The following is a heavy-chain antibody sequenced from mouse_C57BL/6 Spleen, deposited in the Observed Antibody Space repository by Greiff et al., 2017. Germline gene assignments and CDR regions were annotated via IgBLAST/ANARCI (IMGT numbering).Heavy chain of an antibody. CDR3: APNYYGSSSYYFDY. D-gene: IGHD1-1*01. V-gene: IGHV1-26*01. CDR1: GYTFTDYY. Sequence: VQLQQSGPELVKPGASVKISCKASGYTFTDYYMNWVKQSHGKSLEWIGDINPNNGGTSYNQKFKGKATLTVDKSSSTAYMELRSLTSEDSAVYYCAPNYYGSSSYYFDYWGQGTTLTVSS. J-gene: IGHJ2*01. CDR2: INPNNGGT.